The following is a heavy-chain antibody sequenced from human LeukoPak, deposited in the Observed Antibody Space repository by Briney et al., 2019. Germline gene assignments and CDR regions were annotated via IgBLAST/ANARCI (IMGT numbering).Heavy chain of an antibody. D-gene: IGHD3-10*01. J-gene: IGHJ4*02. CDR2: INQDGSEK. CDR3: AKWAITMVRGVPDY. CDR1: GFTFDDYW. V-gene: IGHV3-7*03. Sequence: GGSLRLSCGASGFTFDDYWMSWVRQAPGQGLEWVANINQDGSEKYYLDSAKGRFTISRDNARNSLYLQMNSLRAEDTAVYYCAKWAITMVRGVPDYWGQGTLVTVSS.